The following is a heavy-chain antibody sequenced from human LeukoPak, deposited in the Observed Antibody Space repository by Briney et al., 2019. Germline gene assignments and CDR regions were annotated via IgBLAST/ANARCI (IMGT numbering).Heavy chain of an antibody. J-gene: IGHJ3*02. CDR3: ARAGRIYSSSSGAFDI. CDR1: GDSISDRSYY. V-gene: IGHV4-61*01. Sequence: SETLSLTCSVSGDSISDRSYYWSWIRQPPGKGLEWIGYIYYSGSTNYNPSLKSRVTISVDTSKNQFSLRLSSVTAADTAVYYCARAGRIYSSSSGAFDIWGQGTMVTVSS. CDR2: IYYSGST. D-gene: IGHD6-6*01.